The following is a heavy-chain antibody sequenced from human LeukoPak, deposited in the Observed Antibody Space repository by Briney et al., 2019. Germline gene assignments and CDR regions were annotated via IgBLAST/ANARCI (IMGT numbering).Heavy chain of an antibody. J-gene: IGHJ4*02. V-gene: IGHV3-7*01. Sequence: PGGSLRLSCAASGFTFSSYWMSWVRQAPGKGLEWVANIKQDGSDKYYVDSVKGRFTISRDNAKNSLYLQMNSLRAEDTAVYYCARDRNYYYFDYWGQGTLVTVSS. CDR1: GFTFSSYW. D-gene: IGHD3-10*01. CDR2: IKQDGSDK. CDR3: ARDRNYYYFDY.